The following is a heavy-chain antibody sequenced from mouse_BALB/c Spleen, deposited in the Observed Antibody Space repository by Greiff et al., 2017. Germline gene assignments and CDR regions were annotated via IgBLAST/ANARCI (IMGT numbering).Heavy chain of an antibody. D-gene: IGHD1-1*01. CDR1: GYSITSGYS. J-gene: IGHJ1*01. Sequence: EVKVEESGPDLVKPSQSLSLTCTVTGYSITSGYSWHWIRQFPGNQLEWMGYIHYSGSTNYNPSLKSRISITRDTSKNHFFLQLNSVTTEDTATYYCAIYHYYGSRYWYFDVWGAGTTVTVSS. V-gene: IGHV3-1*02. CDR3: AIYHYYGSRYWYFDV. CDR2: IHYSGST.